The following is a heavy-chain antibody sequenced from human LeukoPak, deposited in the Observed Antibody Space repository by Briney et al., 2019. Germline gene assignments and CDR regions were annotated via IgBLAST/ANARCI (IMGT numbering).Heavy chain of an antibody. Sequence: GASVRVSCKASGYTFTNYGISWVRQAPGQGLEWMGWISAYNGNTNYPQKLQGRVTMTTDTSTNTAYMDLRSLRSDDTAVYYCARHHSGSYYYYYMDVWGKGTTVTVSS. V-gene: IGHV1-18*01. CDR2: ISAYNGNT. J-gene: IGHJ6*03. CDR3: ARHHSGSYYYYYMDV. CDR1: GYTFTNYG. D-gene: IGHD1-26*01.